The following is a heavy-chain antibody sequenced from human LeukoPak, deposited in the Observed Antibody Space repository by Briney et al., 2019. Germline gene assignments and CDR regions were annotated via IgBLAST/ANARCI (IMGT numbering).Heavy chain of an antibody. CDR2: IYHSWNT. V-gene: IGHV4-38-2*01. Sequence: KSSETLSLTCAVSGYSISSGYDWGWIRQPPGKGVGGSGSIYHSWNTYYKPSLKSRVTISVDTSKNQFSLKLSTVTAADTAVYYCARRSPYYYGSGSYYNKNWFDPWGQGTLVTVSS. CDR3: ARRSPYYYGSGSYYNKNWFDP. D-gene: IGHD3-10*01. CDR1: GYSISSGYD. J-gene: IGHJ5*02.